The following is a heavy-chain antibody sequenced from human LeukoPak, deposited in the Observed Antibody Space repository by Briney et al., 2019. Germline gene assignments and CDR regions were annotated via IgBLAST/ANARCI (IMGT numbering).Heavy chain of an antibody. CDR1: GGSISSGGYS. J-gene: IGHJ4*02. D-gene: IGHD3-22*01. Sequence: PSETLSLTCAVSGGSISSGGYSWSWIRQPPGKGLEWIGYIYHSGSTYYNPSLKSRVTISVDTSKNQFSLKLSSVTAADTAVYYCASKYYYDSSGYLDYWGQGTLVTASS. V-gene: IGHV4-30-2*01. CDR3: ASKYYYDSSGYLDY. CDR2: IYHSGST.